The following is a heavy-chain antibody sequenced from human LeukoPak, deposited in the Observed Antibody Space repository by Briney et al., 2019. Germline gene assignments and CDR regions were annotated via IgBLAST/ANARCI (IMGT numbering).Heavy chain of an antibody. CDR1: GFTFSSYS. Sequence: GGSLRLSCAASGFTFSSYSMNWVRQAPGKGLEWVSGISGGGDHPYYADSVKGRFTISRDNAKKSLYLQMNSLRAEDTAVYYCASGPRGYMDVWGKGTTVTVSS. D-gene: IGHD3-10*01. J-gene: IGHJ6*03. CDR2: ISGGGDHP. V-gene: IGHV3-21*01. CDR3: ASGPRGYMDV.